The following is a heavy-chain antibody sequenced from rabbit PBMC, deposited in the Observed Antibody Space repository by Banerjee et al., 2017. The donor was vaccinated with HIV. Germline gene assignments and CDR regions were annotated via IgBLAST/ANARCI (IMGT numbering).Heavy chain of an antibody. V-gene: IGHV1S40*01. D-gene: IGHD8-1*01. J-gene: IGHJ4*01. CDR2: IYTGSSGNT. Sequence: QSLEESGGDLVKPGASLTLTCTASGFSFSSSYDMCWVRQALGKGLEWITCIYTGSSGNTYYASWAKGRFTISSHNAQNTLYLQLNSLTAADTATYFCAREGMYAGYAGYGYDIFFNLWGPGTLVTVS. CDR1: GFSFSSSYD. CDR3: AREGMYAGYAGYGYDIFFNL.